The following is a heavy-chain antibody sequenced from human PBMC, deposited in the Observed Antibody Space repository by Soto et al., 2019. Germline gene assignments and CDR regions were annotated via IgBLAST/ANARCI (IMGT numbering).Heavy chain of an antibody. D-gene: IGHD3-3*01. CDR2: IYYSGST. CDR1: GGSISSSSYY. Sequence: ETLSLTCTVSGGSISSSSYYWGWIRQPPGKGLEWIGSIYYSGSTYYNPSLKSRVTISVDTSKNQFSLKLSSATAAGTAVYYCARLRRITIFGVVIHPDYWGQGTLVTVSS. J-gene: IGHJ4*02. V-gene: IGHV4-39*01. CDR3: ARLRRITIFGVVIHPDY.